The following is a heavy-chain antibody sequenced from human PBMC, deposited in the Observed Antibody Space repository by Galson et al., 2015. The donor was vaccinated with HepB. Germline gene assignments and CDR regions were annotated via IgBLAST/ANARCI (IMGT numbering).Heavy chain of an antibody. V-gene: IGHV7-4-1*02. J-gene: IGHJ4*02. CDR2: INTNTGNP. D-gene: IGHD1-26*01. Sequence: SVKVSCKASGYTFTSYAMNWVRQAPGQGLEWMGWINTNTGNPTYAQGFTGRFVFSLDTSVSTAYLQISSLKAEDTAVYYCASTANSGSYSYYFDYWGQRTLVTVSS. CDR3: ASTANSGSYSYYFDY. CDR1: GYTFTSYA.